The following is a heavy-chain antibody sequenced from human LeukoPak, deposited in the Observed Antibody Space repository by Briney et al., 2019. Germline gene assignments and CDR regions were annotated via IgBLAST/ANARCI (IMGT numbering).Heavy chain of an antibody. V-gene: IGHV3-23*01. D-gene: IGHD6-19*01. CDR1: GFTFSSYA. Sequence: PGGSLRLSCAASGFTFSSYAMSWVRQAPGKGLEWVSAISGSGGSTYYADSVKGRFTISRDNSKNTLYLQMNSLRAEDTAVYYCAKCKGIAVENPWDYWGQGTLVTVSS. J-gene: IGHJ4*02. CDR2: ISGSGGST. CDR3: AKCKGIAVENPWDY.